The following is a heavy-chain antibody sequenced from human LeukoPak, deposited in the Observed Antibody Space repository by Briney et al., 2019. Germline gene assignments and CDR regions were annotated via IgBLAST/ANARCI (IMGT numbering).Heavy chain of an antibody. J-gene: IGHJ4*01. CDR2: INPNSGGT. Sequence: ASVKVSCKASGYTFTGYYMHWVRQAPGQGLEWMGRINPNSGGTNYAQKFQGRVTMTRDTSISTAYMELSRLRSDDTAVYYSARAVAGTYDCDYWGQGTLVTVSS. D-gene: IGHD6-19*01. V-gene: IGHV1-2*06. CDR3: ARAVAGTYDCDY. CDR1: GYTFTGYY.